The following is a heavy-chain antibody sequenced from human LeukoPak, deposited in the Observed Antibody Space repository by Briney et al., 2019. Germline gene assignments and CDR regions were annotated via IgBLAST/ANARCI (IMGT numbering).Heavy chain of an antibody. V-gene: IGHV4-4*02. J-gene: IGHJ4*02. D-gene: IGHD2-21*01. CDR1: GGSVTSTNW. CDR3: ARGGKGFPLGLRFEH. Sequence: SETLSLTCDVSGGSVTSTNWWTWVRQPPGKGLEWIGEVHLDGRTNYNPSLKSRLIMSVDLPENHISLKLTSVTAADTAVYYCARGGKGFPLGLRFEHWGQGTLVTVSS. CDR2: VHLDGRT.